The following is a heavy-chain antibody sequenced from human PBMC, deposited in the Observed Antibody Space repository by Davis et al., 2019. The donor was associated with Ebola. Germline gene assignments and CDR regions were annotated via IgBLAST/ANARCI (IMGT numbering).Heavy chain of an antibody. V-gene: IGHV3-64D*06. J-gene: IGHJ3*02. CDR2: INAIGGTT. CDR1: GFTFNDYA. CDR3: VKDRSGSNAFDI. Sequence: GESLKISCSASGFTFNDYAMHWVRQAPGRGLDFVSGINAIGGTTHYGEPVKGIFTISRDDSKNTVYLQMTSLTVDDTALYYCVKDRSGSNAFDIWGQGTKVTVSS. D-gene: IGHD1-26*01.